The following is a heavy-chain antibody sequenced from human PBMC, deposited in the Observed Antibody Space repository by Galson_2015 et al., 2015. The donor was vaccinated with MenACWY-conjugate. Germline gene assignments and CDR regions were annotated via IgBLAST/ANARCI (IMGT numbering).Heavy chain of an antibody. CDR3: ARSSLSDYDSSGNASEGMIEFDF. Sequence: SVKVSCKASGYTFIYYAMHWVRQAPGQSLEWMGWINGGNGNTKYSQKFQGRVIITRDTSASTAYMELSRLRSEDTAVYYCARSSLSDYDSSGNASEGMIEFDFWGQGTMVTVSS. CDR2: INGGNGNT. V-gene: IGHV1-3*01. J-gene: IGHJ3*01. D-gene: IGHD3-22*01. CDR1: GYTFIYYA.